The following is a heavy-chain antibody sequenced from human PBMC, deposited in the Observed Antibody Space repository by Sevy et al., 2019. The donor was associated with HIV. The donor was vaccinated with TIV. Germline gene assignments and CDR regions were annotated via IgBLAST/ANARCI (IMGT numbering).Heavy chain of an antibody. CDR3: ARSSRLGRFYEWPGTTHYGMDV. D-gene: IGHD3-3*01. V-gene: IGHV4-59*01. Sequence: SETLSLTCTVSGGSISSYYWSWIRQPPGKGLEWIGYIYYSGSTNYNPSLKSRVTISVDTSKNQFSLKLGSVTAADTAVYYCARSSRLGRFYEWPGTTHYGMDVWGQGTTVTVSS. CDR2: IYYSGST. J-gene: IGHJ6*02. CDR1: GGSISSYY.